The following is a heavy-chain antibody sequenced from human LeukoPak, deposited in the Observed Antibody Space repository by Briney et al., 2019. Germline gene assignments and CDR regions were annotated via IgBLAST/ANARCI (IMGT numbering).Heavy chain of an antibody. CDR2: IYTSGST. CDR3: ARIYGDYSGIDY. Sequence: PSETLSLTCTVSGVSISGYYWSWIRQPAGKGLEWIGRIYTSGSTNYNPSPKSRVTMSVDTSKNQSSLKLSSVTAADTAVYYCARIYGDYSGIDYWGQGTLVTVSS. V-gene: IGHV4-4*07. J-gene: IGHJ4*02. CDR1: GVSISGYY. D-gene: IGHD4-17*01.